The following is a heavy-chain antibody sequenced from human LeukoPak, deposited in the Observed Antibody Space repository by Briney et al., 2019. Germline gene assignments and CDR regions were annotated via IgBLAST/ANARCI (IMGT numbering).Heavy chain of an antibody. Sequence: SETLSHTCTVSGGSISSYYWSWIRQPAGKGLEWIGRIYTSGSTNYNPSLKSRVTMSVDTSKNQFSLKLSSVTAADTAVYYCARAQFVYYDSSGYYYGPLSIWGQGTMVTVSS. CDR2: IYTSGST. D-gene: IGHD3-22*01. V-gene: IGHV4-4*07. CDR1: GGSISSYY. CDR3: ARAQFVYYDSSGYYYGPLSI. J-gene: IGHJ3*02.